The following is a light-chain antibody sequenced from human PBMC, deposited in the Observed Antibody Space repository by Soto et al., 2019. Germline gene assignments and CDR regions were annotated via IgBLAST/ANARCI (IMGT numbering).Light chain of an antibody. J-gene: IGLJ3*02. V-gene: IGLV2-11*01. CDR1: SSDVGGYNY. Sequence: QSALTQPRSVSGSPGQSVTISCSGTSSDVGGYNYVSWYQQHPGKAPKLMIYGVTKRPSGVPDRFSASKSGNTASLTISGLQAEDEADYYCCSYAGSYTWVFGGGTKVTVL. CDR2: GVT. CDR3: CSYAGSYTWV.